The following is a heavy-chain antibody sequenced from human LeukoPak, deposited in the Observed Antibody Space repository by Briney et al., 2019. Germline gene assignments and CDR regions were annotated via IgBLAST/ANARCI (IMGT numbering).Heavy chain of an antibody. Sequence: QPGGSLRLSCATSGFTFSDYNMNWVRQVPGKGLESVSYMSRSGNIIYYADSVKGRFTISSDNAKNSLYLQMNSLRVEDTGVCYCARDVYYGSGSPRLDYWGQGTLVTVSS. D-gene: IGHD3-10*01. J-gene: IGHJ4*02. CDR3: ARDVYYGSGSPRLDY. CDR2: MSRSGNII. V-gene: IGHV3-48*01. CDR1: GFTFSDYN.